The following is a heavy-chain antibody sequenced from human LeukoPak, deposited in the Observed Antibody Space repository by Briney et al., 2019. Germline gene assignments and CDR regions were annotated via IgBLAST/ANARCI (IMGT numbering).Heavy chain of an antibody. CDR3: TTLRTTTISTPAYWYFDL. Sequence: GGSLRLSCAASGFTFNNAWMSWVRQAPGKGLEWVGRIKSKTDDRAADYAAPVKGRFTISRDDSKNTLYLQMNSLKTDDTAVYYCTTLRTTTISTPAYWYFDLWGRGTLVTVSS. V-gene: IGHV3-15*01. D-gene: IGHD4-11*01. J-gene: IGHJ2*01. CDR2: IKSKTDDRAA. CDR1: GFTFNNAW.